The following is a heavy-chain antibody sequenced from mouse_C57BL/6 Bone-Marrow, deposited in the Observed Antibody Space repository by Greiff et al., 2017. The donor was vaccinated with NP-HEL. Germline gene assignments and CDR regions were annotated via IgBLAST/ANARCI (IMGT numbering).Heavy chain of an antibody. CDR2: INPGGGST. V-gene: IGHV1-55*01. CDR1: GYTFTSYW. CDR3: AREASSCDYFDY. Sequence: VKLMESGAELVKPGASVKMSCTASGYTFTSYWITWVKQRPGKGLEWMGDINPGGGSTNYTEKFKGKSTLTIDTSSSTAYMQLSSMTSEDSAVYYCAREASSCDYFDYWGQGTTLTVSA. D-gene: IGHD3-2*02. J-gene: IGHJ2*01.